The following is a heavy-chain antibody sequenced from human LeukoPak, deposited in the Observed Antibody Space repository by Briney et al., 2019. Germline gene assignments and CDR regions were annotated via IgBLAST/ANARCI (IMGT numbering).Heavy chain of an antibody. D-gene: IGHD6-19*01. V-gene: IGHV3-43*02. CDR2: ITGDGGRT. J-gene: IGHJ4*02. CDR1: GFTFDDYA. Sequence: GGSLRLSCEASGFTFDDYAMHWVRQAPGKGLEWASLITGDGGRTYFADSVKGRFTISRDNRKNSLYLQMSSLRTDDTALYYCAREGPIAVAGYFDYWGQATLVTVSS. CDR3: AREGPIAVAGYFDY.